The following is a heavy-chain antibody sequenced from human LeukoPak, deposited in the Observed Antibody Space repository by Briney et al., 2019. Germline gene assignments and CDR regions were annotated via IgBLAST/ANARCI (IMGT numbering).Heavy chain of an antibody. D-gene: IGHD6-13*01. V-gene: IGHV1-18*01. Sequence: GASVKVSCKASGYTFTSYGISWVRQAPGQGLEWMGWISAYNGNTNYAQKLQGGVTMTTDTSTSTAYMELRSLRSDDTAVYYCARESSSSWYAPLALEPQLDYWGQGTLVTVSS. J-gene: IGHJ4*02. CDR1: GYTFTSYG. CDR2: ISAYNGNT. CDR3: ARESSSSWYAPLALEPQLDY.